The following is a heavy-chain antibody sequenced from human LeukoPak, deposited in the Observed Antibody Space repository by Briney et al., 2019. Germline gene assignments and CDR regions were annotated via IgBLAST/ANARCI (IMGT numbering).Heavy chain of an antibody. V-gene: IGHV4-31*03. Sequence: PSETLSLTCTVSGGSISSGGYYWSWIHQHPGKGLEWIGYIYYSGSTYYNPSLKSRVTISVDTSKNQFSLKLSSVTDADTAVYYCARGDSSTWYRGYFDYWGQGTLVTVSS. CDR2: IYYSGST. J-gene: IGHJ4*02. CDR3: ARGDSSTWYRGYFDY. CDR1: GGSISSGGYY. D-gene: IGHD6-13*01.